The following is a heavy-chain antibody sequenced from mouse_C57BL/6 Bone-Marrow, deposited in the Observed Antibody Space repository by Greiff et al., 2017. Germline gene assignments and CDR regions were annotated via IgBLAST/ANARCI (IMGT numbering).Heavy chain of an antibody. V-gene: IGHV1-53*01. CDR3: ASVVYYGSSFYYAMDY. CDR1: GYTFTSYW. Sequence: QVQLQQPGTELVKPGASVKLSCKASGYTFTSYWMHWVKQRPGQGLEWIGKINPSNGGTNYNEKFKSKATLTVDKSSSTAYMQLSSLTSEDSAVYYCASVVYYGSSFYYAMDYWGQGTSVTVSS. J-gene: IGHJ4*01. CDR2: INPSNGGT. D-gene: IGHD1-1*01.